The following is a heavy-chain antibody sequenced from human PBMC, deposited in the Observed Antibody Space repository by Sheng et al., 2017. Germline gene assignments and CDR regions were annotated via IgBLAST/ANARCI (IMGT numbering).Heavy chain of an antibody. Sequence: QVQLVQSGAEVKKPGSSVKVSCKASGGTFSSYAISWVRQAPGQGLEWMGGIIPIFGTANYAQKFQGRVTITADESTSTAYMELSSLRSEDTAVYYCARAYMITFGGVIVPSGGMDVWGQGTTVTVSS. D-gene: IGHD3-16*02. CDR1: GGTFSSYA. CDR3: ARAYMITFGGVIVPSGGMDV. V-gene: IGHV1-69*13. J-gene: IGHJ6*02. CDR2: IIPIFGTA.